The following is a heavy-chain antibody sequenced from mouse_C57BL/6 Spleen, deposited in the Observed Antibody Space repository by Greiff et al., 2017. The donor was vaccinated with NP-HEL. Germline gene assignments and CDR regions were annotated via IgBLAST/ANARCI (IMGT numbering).Heavy chain of an antibody. CDR3: TSYSPYFDY. Sequence: EVHLVESGGGLVQPGGSMKLSCVASGFTFSNYWMNWVRQSPEKGLEWVAQIRLKSDNYATHYAESVKGRFTISRDDSKSSVYLQMNNLRAEDTGIYYCTSYSPYFDYWGQGTTLTVSS. V-gene: IGHV6-3*01. D-gene: IGHD2-12*01. CDR2: IRLKSDNYAT. J-gene: IGHJ2*01. CDR1: GFTFSNYW.